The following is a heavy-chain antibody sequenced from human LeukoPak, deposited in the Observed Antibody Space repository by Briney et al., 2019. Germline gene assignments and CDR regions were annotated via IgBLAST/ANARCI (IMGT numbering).Heavy chain of an antibody. CDR1: GGTFSSYA. CDR3: ASGYEGDAFDI. CDR2: IIPIFGTA. Sequence: SVKVSCKASGGTFSSYAISWVRQAPGQGREWMGGIIPIFGTANYAQKFQGRVTITTDESTSTAYMELSSLRSEDTAVYYCASGYEGDAFDIWGQGTMVTVSS. V-gene: IGHV1-69*05. J-gene: IGHJ3*02. D-gene: IGHD5-12*01.